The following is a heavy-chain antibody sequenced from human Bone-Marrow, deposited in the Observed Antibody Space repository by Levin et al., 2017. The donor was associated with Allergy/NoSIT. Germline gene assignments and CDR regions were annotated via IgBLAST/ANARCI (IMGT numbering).Heavy chain of an antibody. CDR1: GYTFTSYD. Sequence: ASVKVSCKASGYTFTSYDINWVRQATGQGLEWMGWMNPNSGNTGYAQKFQGRVTMTRNTSISTAYMELSSLRSEDTAVYYCARGLHFEIAAPNYGMDVWGQGTTVTVSS. CDR2: MNPNSGNT. V-gene: IGHV1-8*01. CDR3: ARGLHFEIAAPNYGMDV. J-gene: IGHJ6*02. D-gene: IGHD6-6*01.